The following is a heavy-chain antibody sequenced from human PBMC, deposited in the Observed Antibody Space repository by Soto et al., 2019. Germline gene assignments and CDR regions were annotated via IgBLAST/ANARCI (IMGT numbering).Heavy chain of an antibody. V-gene: IGHV1-69*02. J-gene: IGHJ4*02. CDR3: ARGNDYGDYDHFDY. CDR1: AYTFSSYT. D-gene: IGHD4-17*01. Sequence: SVKVSCKASAYTFSSYTISWVRQAPGQGLEWMGRIIPILGIANYAQKFQGRVTITADKSTSTAYMELSSLRSEDTAVYYCARGNDYGDYDHFDYWGQGTPVTVSS. CDR2: IIPILGIA.